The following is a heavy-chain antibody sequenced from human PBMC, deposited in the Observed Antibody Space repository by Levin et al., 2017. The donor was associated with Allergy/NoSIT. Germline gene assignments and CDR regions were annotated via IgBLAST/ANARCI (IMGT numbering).Heavy chain of an antibody. Sequence: KSSETLSLTCTVSGGSISSGGYYWSWIRQHPGKGLEWIGYIYYSGSTYYNPSLKSRVTISVDTSKNQFSLKLSSVTAADTAVYYCARESARAGIAVAVDYWGQGTLVTVSS. CDR2: IYYSGST. V-gene: IGHV4-31*03. J-gene: IGHJ4*02. D-gene: IGHD6-19*01. CDR1: GGSISSGGYY. CDR3: ARESARAGIAVAVDY.